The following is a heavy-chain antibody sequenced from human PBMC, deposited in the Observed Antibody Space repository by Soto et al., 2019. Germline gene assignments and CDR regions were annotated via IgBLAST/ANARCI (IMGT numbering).Heavy chain of an antibody. CDR2: ISYDGSNK. CDR1: GFTFSSYG. V-gene: IGHV3-30*18. Sequence: QVQLVESGGGVVQPGRSLRLSCAASGFTFSSYGMHWVRQAPGKGLEWVAVISYDGSNKYYADSVKGRFTISRDNSKNTLYLQMNSLRAEDTAVYYCAKVQTPYDPPVYYYGMDVWGQGTTVTVSS. D-gene: IGHD3-3*01. J-gene: IGHJ6*02. CDR3: AKVQTPYDPPVYYYGMDV.